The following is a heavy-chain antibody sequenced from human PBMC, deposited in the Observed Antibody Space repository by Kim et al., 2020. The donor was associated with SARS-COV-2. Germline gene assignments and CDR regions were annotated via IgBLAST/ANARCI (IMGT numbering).Heavy chain of an antibody. Sequence: ASVKVSCKASGYTFTSYAMHWVRQAPGQRLEWMGWINAGNGNTKYSQKFQGRVTITRDTSASTAYMELSSLRSEDTAVYYCARDRSGTTVTTYNWFDPWGQGTLVTVSS. CDR1: GYTFTSYA. V-gene: IGHV1-3*01. CDR3: ARDRSGTTVTTYNWFDP. J-gene: IGHJ5*02. D-gene: IGHD4-17*01. CDR2: INAGNGNT.